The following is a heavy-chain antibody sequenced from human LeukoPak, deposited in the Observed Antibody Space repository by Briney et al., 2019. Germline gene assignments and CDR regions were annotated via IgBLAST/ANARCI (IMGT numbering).Heavy chain of an antibody. D-gene: IGHD3-3*01. V-gene: IGHV4-39*01. Sequence: SETLSLTCTVSGGSISSSSYYWGWIRQPPGKGLEWIGSIYYSGSTYYNPSLKSRVTISVDTTKNQFSLKLSSVTAADTVVYYCASRDQYDFWSGDFDYWGQGTLVTVSS. CDR2: IYYSGST. J-gene: IGHJ4*02. CDR3: ASRDQYDFWSGDFDY. CDR1: GGSISSSSYY.